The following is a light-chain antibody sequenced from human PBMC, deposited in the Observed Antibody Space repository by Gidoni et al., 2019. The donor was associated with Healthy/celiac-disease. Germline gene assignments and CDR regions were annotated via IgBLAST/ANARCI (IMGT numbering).Light chain of an antibody. V-gene: IGKV1-39*01. Sequence: DLQMTPSPSSLSASVGDRVTITCRASQSISSYLNWYQQKPGKAPKLLIYAASSLQSGVPSRFSGSGSGTDFTLTISSLQPEEFATYYCQQSYSTPGTFGQGTKVEIK. CDR3: QQSYSTPGT. J-gene: IGKJ1*01. CDR1: QSISSY. CDR2: AAS.